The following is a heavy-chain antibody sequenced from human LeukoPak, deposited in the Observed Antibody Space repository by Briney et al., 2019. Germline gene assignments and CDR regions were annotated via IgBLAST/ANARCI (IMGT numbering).Heavy chain of an antibody. CDR2: IYDSGST. V-gene: IGHV4-39*02. Sequence: SEALSLTCTVSGGSISSSGYYWGWIRQPPGKGLEWIGSIYDSGSTYYNPSLKSRVTMSVDTSKNQFSLKLNSVTAADTAVYYCARDRVRGNSNPFFDYWGQGTLVTVSS. J-gene: IGHJ4*02. D-gene: IGHD4-11*01. CDR1: GGSISSSGYY. CDR3: ARDRVRGNSNPFFDY.